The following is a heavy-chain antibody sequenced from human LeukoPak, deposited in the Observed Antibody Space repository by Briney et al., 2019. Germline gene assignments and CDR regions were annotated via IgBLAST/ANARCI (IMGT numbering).Heavy chain of an antibody. Sequence: TGGSLRLSCAASGYTFSDFSVNWVRQAPGKGLEWDSSISVRSNYRYYADSVRGRFTISRDDARDSLFLQMNSLRAEDTAVYFCVRLRRNNDRSGYYYYYDYWGQGTLVTVSS. D-gene: IGHD3-22*01. CDR1: GYTFSDFS. CDR2: ISVRSNYR. CDR3: VRLRRNNDRSGYYYYYDY. V-gene: IGHV3-21*01. J-gene: IGHJ4*02.